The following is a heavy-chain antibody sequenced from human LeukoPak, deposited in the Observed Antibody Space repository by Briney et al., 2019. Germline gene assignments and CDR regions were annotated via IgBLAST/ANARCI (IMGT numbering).Heavy chain of an antibody. CDR3: ARHITIASTLE. D-gene: IGHD1-14*01. CDR2: INHSGST. CDR1: GGSFSGYY. V-gene: IGHV4-34*01. Sequence: SETLSLTCAVYGGSFSGYYWSWIRQPPGKGLEWIGEINHSGSTNYNPSLKSRVTISVDTSKNQFSLKLSSVTAADTAVYYCARHITIASTLEWGQGTLVTVSS. J-gene: IGHJ4*02.